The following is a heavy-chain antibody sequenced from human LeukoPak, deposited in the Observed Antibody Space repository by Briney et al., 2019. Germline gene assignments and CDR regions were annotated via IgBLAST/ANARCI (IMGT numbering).Heavy chain of an antibody. J-gene: IGHJ5*02. Sequence: SETLSLTCTVSGGSISSYYWSWIRQPPGKGLEWIGYIYYSGSTNYNPSLKSRVTISVDTSKNQFSLKLSSVTAADTAVYYCAREFGYYYDSSGYAFDPWGQGTLVTVSS. CDR1: GGSISSYY. D-gene: IGHD3-22*01. V-gene: IGHV4-59*12. CDR2: IYYSGST. CDR3: AREFGYYYDSSGYAFDP.